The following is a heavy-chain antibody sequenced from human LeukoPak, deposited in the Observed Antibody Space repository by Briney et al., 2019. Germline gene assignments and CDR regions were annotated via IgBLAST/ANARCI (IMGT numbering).Heavy chain of an antibody. CDR3: AKREIRGVITY. CDR1: GFTFDDYG. Sequence: GGSLRLSCAASGFTFDDYGMSWVRQAPGKGLEWVSGIDRNGDSTGYADSVKGRFIISRDDANNSLYLQMNSLRAEDTAVYYCAKREIRGVITYWGQGTLVTVSS. V-gene: IGHV3-20*04. J-gene: IGHJ4*02. D-gene: IGHD3-10*01. CDR2: IDRNGDST.